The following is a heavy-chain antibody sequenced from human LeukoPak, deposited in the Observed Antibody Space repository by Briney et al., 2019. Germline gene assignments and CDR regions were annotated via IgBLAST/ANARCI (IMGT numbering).Heavy chain of an antibody. Sequence: ASVKVSCKVSGYTLTELSMHWVRPAPGKGLEWMGGFDPEDGETIYAQKFQGRVTTTEDTSTDTAYMELSSLRSEDTAVYYCAARSGYCSSTSCYDWFDPWGQGTLVTVSS. D-gene: IGHD2-2*01. V-gene: IGHV1-24*01. CDR3: AARSGYCSSTSCYDWFDP. CDR1: GYTLTELS. J-gene: IGHJ5*02. CDR2: FDPEDGET.